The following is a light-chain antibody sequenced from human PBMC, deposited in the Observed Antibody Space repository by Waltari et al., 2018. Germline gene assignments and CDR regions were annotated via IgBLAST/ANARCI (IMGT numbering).Light chain of an antibody. CDR1: STALESYNL. CDR3: CSYTGSSTSYG. J-gene: IGLJ1*01. V-gene: IGLV2-23*01. CDR2: EAT. Sequence: QSALSQPASVSGSPGQSLTLTCTGASTALESYNLVAWYQHHPNRAPKLIIYEATKRPSGISHRFSGAKSGATASLRISGLQADDEADYYCCSYTGSSTSYGCGGGTKVTVL.